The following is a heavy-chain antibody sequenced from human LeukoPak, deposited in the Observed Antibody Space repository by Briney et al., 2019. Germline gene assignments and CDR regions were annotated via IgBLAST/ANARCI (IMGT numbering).Heavy chain of an antibody. D-gene: IGHD2-15*01. V-gene: IGHV4-59*11. J-gene: IGHJ3*02. CDR1: GGSINSRY. CDR3: ATKVRGGFDI. CDR2: IYNSGSI. Sequence: SETLSLTCTVSGGSINSRYCNWIRQSPGKGLEWIGYIYNSGSINYNPSLKSRVTISVDTSKNQFSLKLSSVTAADTAIYYCATKVRGGFDIWGQGTMVTVSS.